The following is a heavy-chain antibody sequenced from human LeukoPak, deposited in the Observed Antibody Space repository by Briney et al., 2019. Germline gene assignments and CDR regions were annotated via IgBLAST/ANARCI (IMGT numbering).Heavy chain of an antibody. CDR3: ARIFSGYILDY. CDR1: GYSISSGYY. J-gene: IGHJ4*02. CDR2: IYHSGST. Sequence: PSDTLSLTCTVSGYSISSGYYWGWIRQPPGKGLEWIGSIYHSGSTYYNPSLKSRVTISVDTSKNQFSLKLSSVTAADTAVYYCARIFSGYILDYWGQGTLVTVSS. V-gene: IGHV4-38-2*02. D-gene: IGHD3-22*01.